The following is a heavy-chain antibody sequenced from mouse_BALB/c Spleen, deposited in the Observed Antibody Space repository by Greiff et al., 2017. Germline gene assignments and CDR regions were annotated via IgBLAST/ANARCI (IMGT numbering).Heavy chain of an antibody. CDR1: GFTFSSFG. V-gene: IGHV5-17*02. CDR3: ARRELSYAMDY. J-gene: IGHJ4*01. Sequence: EVQVVESGGGLVQPGGSRKLSCAASGFTFSSFGMHWVRQAPEKGLEWVAYISSGSSTIYYADTVKGRFTISRDNPKNTLFLQMTSLRSEDTAMYYCARRELSYAMDYWGQGTSVTVSS. CDR2: ISSGSSTI. D-gene: IGHD1-1*02.